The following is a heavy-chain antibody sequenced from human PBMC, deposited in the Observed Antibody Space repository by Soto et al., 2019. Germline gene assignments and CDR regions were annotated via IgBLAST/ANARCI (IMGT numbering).Heavy chain of an antibody. CDR3: ARDHQYSGYDFVSRFDY. D-gene: IGHD5-12*01. CDR2: IYYSGST. V-gene: IGHV4-59*01. J-gene: IGHJ4*02. Sequence: SETLSLTCTVSGGSISSYYWSWIRQPPGKGLEWIGYIYYSGSTNYNPSLKSRVTISVDTSKNQFSLKLSSVTAADTAVYYCARDHQYSGYDFVSRFDYWGQGALVTVSS. CDR1: GGSISSYY.